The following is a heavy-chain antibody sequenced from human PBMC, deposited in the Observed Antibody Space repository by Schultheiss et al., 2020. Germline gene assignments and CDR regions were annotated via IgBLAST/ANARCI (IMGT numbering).Heavy chain of an antibody. V-gene: IGHV3-73*01. D-gene: IGHD3-3*01. CDR3: TLGVNYYYYGMDV. CDR1: GFTFSGSA. J-gene: IGHJ6*02. Sequence: GGSLRLSCAASGFTFSGSAMHWVRQASGKGLEWVGRIRSKANSYATAYAASVKGRFTISRDDSKNTAYLQMNSLKTEDTAVYYCTLGVNYYYYGMDVWGQGTTVNVYS. CDR2: IRSKANSYAT.